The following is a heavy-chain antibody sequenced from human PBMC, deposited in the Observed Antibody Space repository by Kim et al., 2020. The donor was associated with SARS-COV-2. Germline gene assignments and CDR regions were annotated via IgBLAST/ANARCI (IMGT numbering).Heavy chain of an antibody. CDR3: AVDRVYFGLDV. J-gene: IGHJ6*02. CDR2: IKSDGNKT. CDR1: GFTFSDYW. Sequence: GGSLRLSCAASGFTFSDYWMHWVRQAPGKGLVWVSRIKSDGNKTDYADSVKGRFTISRDNAKNTLYLQMNSLRAEDTAVYYCAVDRVYFGLDVWGQVARVTVSS. D-gene: IGHD3-9*01. V-gene: IGHV3-74*01.